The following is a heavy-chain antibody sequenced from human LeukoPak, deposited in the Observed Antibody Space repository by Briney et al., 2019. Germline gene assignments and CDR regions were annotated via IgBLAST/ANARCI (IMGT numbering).Heavy chain of an antibody. V-gene: IGHV4-38-2*02. D-gene: IGHD5-18*01. CDR3: GREEQLFDY. Sequence: SETLSLTCTVSGYSISSGYYWGWIRQPPGKGLEWIGSIYHSGSTYYNPSLKSRVTISVDTSKNQFSLKLSSVTAADTAVYYCGREEQLFDYWGQGTLVTVSS. J-gene: IGHJ4*02. CDR2: IYHSGST. CDR1: GYSISSGYY.